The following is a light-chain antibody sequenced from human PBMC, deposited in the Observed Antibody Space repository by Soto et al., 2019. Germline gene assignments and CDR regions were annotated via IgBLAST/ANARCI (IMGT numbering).Light chain of an antibody. CDR3: QQSYRAPYT. CDR1: QSIYIY. Sequence: DIQMTKSPSSLSASVGDRVTITCPASQSIYIYLNWYQQKPGKAPKLLIYTASSLQSGVPSGFSGSGSGTDFTLTISSLQPEDFATYYCQQSYRAPYTFGQGTKLEIK. CDR2: TAS. J-gene: IGKJ2*01. V-gene: IGKV1-39*01.